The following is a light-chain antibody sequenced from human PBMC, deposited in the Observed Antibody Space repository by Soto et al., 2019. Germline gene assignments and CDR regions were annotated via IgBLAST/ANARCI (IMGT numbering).Light chain of an antibody. Sequence: QLVLTQSPSASASLGASVKLTCTLSSGHSSYVIAWHQQRPEKGPRYLMKLNSDGSHSKGDGIPDRFSGSSSGAERSLTISSLQSEDEADYYCQTWGTGIQVFGGGTQLTVL. CDR2: LNSDGSH. CDR1: SGHSSYV. V-gene: IGLV4-69*01. J-gene: IGLJ3*02. CDR3: QTWGTGIQV.